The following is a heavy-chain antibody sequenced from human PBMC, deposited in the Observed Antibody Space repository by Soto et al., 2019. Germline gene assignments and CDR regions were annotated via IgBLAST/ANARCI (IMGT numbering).Heavy chain of an antibody. CDR1: GFTFSSYA. Sequence: GGSLRLSCAASGFTFSSYAMHWVRQAPGKGLEWVAVISYDGSNKYYADSVKGRFTISRDNSKNTLYLQMNSLRAEDTAVYYCARGRVGATTGRGYFQHWGQGTPVTVSS. CDR3: ARGRVGATTGRGYFQH. CDR2: ISYDGSNK. D-gene: IGHD1-26*01. J-gene: IGHJ1*01. V-gene: IGHV3-30-3*01.